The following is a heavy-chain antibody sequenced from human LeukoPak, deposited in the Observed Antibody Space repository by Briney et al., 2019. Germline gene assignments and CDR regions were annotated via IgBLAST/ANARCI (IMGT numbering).Heavy chain of an antibody. CDR3: AREAEAFDI. CDR1: GFTFSRYA. J-gene: IGHJ3*02. V-gene: IGHV3-30-3*01. Sequence: GGSLRLSCAASGFTFSRYAMHWVREAPGKGLEWVAVVSYDGSNEYYADCVKGRFTISRDNSKNTLDLQMNSLRPEDTAVYYCAREAEAFDIWGQGTLVTVSS. CDR2: VSYDGSNE.